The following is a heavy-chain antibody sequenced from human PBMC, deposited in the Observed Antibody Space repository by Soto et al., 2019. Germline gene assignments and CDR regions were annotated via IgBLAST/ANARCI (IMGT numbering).Heavy chain of an antibody. D-gene: IGHD3-10*01. J-gene: IGHJ4*02. V-gene: IGHV4-31*03. CDR1: GGSICNGGFY. Sequence: LSLTCTVSGGSICNGGFYWNWFRQHPGRGLEGIVYISDSGSIYSSGNNYYNPSLKSRVTISVDTSKNHFSMKMNSVTAADTAAYDCAIENYYGSGSYYKVNCFDHWGQGILVTVSS. CDR2: ISDSGSI. CDR3: AIENYYGSGSYYKVNCFDH.